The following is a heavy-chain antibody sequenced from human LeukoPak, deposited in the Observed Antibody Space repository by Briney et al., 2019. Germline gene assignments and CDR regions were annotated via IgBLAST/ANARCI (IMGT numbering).Heavy chain of an antibody. J-gene: IGHJ4*02. CDR1: GYTFTSYY. Sequence: ASVKVSCKASGYTFTSYYMHWVRRAPGQGLEWMGIINPRGGSTDYAQKFQGRVTMTSDTSTSTVYMELKSLRSEDTAVYFCARVGATGATADNWGQGTLVTVSS. CDR2: INPRGGST. CDR3: ARVGATGATADN. D-gene: IGHD2-21*02. V-gene: IGHV1-46*01.